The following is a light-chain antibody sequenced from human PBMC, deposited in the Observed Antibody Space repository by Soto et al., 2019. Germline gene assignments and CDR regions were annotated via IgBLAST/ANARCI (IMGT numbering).Light chain of an antibody. V-gene: IGLV1-40*01. Sequence: QSVLTQPPSVSGAPGQRVTISCTGSSSNIGAGYDVHWYQQLPRTAPKLLIYGNSNRPSGVPDRFSGSKSGTSASLAITRLQAEDEADYYCQSYDSSLSGHVVFGGGTKLTVL. CDR3: QSYDSSLSGHVV. J-gene: IGLJ2*01. CDR1: SSNIGAGYD. CDR2: GNS.